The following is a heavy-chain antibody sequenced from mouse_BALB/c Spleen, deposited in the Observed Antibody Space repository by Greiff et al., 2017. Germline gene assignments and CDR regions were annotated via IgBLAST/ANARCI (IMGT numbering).Heavy chain of an antibody. CDR1: GFTFSDYY. D-gene: IGHD2-1*01. V-gene: IGHV5-4*02. Sequence: EVQRVESGGGLVKPGGSLKLSCAASGFTFSDYYMYWVRQTPEKRLEWVATISDGGSYTYYPDSVKGRFTISRDNAKNNLYLQMSSLKSEDTAMYYCARRGVYYGNYVYFDYWGQGTTLTVSS. J-gene: IGHJ2*01. CDR3: ARRGVYYGNYVYFDY. CDR2: ISDGGSYT.